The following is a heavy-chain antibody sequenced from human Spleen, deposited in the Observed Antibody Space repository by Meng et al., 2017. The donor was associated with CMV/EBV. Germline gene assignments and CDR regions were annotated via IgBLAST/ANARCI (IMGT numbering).Heavy chain of an antibody. CDR3: AKVVVPAAGYYYGMDV. CDR2: INWKGEST. V-gene: IGHV3-20*04. Sequence: ESLKISCATSGFRFDEYGMSWIRQIPGKGLQWVSSINWKGESTEYGDSVTGRFSISRDNAKNSLYLQMNSLRVEDTAVYYCAKVVVPAAGYYYGMDVWGQGTTVTVSS. J-gene: IGHJ6*02. D-gene: IGHD2-2*01. CDR1: GFRFDEYG.